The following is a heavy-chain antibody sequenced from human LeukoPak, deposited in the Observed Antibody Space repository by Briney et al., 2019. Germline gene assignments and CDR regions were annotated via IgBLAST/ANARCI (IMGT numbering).Heavy chain of an antibody. D-gene: IGHD3-3*01. Sequence: GGSLRLSCAASGFTFSSYGMHWVRQAPGKGLEWVAFIRYDGSNKYYADSVKGRFTISRDNSKNTLYLQMNSLRAEDTAVYYCATTPPTLRFLEWLFGLDYWGQGTLVTVSS. CDR2: IRYDGSNK. V-gene: IGHV3-30*02. J-gene: IGHJ4*02. CDR1: GFTFSSYG. CDR3: ATTPPTLRFLEWLFGLDY.